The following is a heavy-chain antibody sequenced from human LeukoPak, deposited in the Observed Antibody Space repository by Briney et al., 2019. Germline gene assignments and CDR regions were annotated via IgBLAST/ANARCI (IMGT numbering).Heavy chain of an antibody. V-gene: IGHV3-48*04. Sequence: GGSLRLSCAASGFTFSSYAMSWVRQAPGKGLEWVSLISSSSSTIYYADSVKGRFTISRDNAKNSLYLQMNSLRAEDTAVYYCARDLAVVVVSAFDIWGQGTMITVSS. CDR3: ARDLAVVVVSAFDI. CDR2: ISSSSSTI. D-gene: IGHD3-22*01. CDR1: GFTFSSYA. J-gene: IGHJ3*02.